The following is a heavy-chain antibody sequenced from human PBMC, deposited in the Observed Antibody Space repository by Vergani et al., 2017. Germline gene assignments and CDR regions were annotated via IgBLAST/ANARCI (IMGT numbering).Heavy chain of an antibody. CDR1: GGTFSSNA. CDR2: VLPLFGTT. Sequence: QVQLMQSGAEVKKPGSSMKVSCKASGGTFSSNAINWVRQAPGQGLEWMGRVLPLFGTTSYAHKFQARVTITADESTTTAYLELSNLRSEDTAVYYCAREKMYSSSWYRHYYYGMDVWGQGTTVTVSS. D-gene: IGHD6-13*01. CDR3: AREKMYSSSWYRHYYYGMDV. J-gene: IGHJ6*02. V-gene: IGHV1-69*13.